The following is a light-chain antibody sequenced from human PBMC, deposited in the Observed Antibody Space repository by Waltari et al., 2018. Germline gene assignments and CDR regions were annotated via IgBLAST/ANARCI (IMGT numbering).Light chain of an antibody. CDR1: SSDVGGYNY. V-gene: IGLV2-14*01. CDR2: EVS. CDR3: SSYTSSSTLV. Sequence: QSALTQPASMSGSPGQSITISCTVTSSDVGGYNYVSWYQQHPGKAPKLIIYEVSNRPSGVSNRFSGSKSGDTASLTISGLQAEDEADYYCSSYTSSSTLVFGGGTKLTVL. J-gene: IGLJ2*01.